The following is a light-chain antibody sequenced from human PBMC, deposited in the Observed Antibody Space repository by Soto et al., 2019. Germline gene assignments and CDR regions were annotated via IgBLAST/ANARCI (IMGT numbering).Light chain of an antibody. CDR2: AAS. V-gene: IGKV1-9*01. CDR3: HQLNSYPPT. Sequence: IQLTQSPSSLSASVGDRVTITCRASQGISSYLAWYQQKPGKAPKLLIYAASTLQSGVTSRFSGRGSGTDFPLTISRLQPEDFAPHYRHQLNSYPPTFGQGPHLDIK. J-gene: IGKJ1*01. CDR1: QGISSY.